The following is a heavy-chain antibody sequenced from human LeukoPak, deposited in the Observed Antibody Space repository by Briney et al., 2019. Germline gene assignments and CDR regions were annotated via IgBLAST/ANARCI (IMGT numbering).Heavy chain of an antibody. V-gene: IGHV4-34*01. CDR3: ARHPLEFEYTSGPTLLSSYFDN. CDR2: INHSGST. Sequence: PSETLSLTCAVYGGSFSGYYWSWIRQPPGKGLEWIGEINHSGSTNYNPSLKSRLTTSGDTSKNQFYLKLTSVTVADTAVYYCARHPLEFEYTSGPTLLSSYFDNWGQGTLVTVAS. J-gene: IGHJ4*02. D-gene: IGHD1-1*01. CDR1: GGSFSGYY.